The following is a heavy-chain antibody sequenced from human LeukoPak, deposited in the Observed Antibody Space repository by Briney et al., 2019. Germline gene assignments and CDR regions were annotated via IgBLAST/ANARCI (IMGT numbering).Heavy chain of an antibody. CDR2: ISSSSSYI. Sequence: GGSLRLSCAASGFSFSTYAMNWVRQAPGKGLEWVSSISSSSSYIYYADSVKGRFTISRDNAKNSLYLQMNSLRAEDTAVYYCARGAPGYSYADNWFDPWGQGTLVTVSS. D-gene: IGHD5-18*01. J-gene: IGHJ5*02. V-gene: IGHV3-21*01. CDR3: ARGAPGYSYADNWFDP. CDR1: GFSFSTYA.